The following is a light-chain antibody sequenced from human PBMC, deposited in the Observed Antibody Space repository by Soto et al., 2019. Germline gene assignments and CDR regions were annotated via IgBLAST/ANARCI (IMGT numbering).Light chain of an antibody. CDR1: QSVSSTY. CDR2: AAS. V-gene: IGKV3-20*01. CDR3: QHYGSSPPWT. J-gene: IGKJ1*01. Sequence: DIVLTQSPGTLSLSPGERATLSCRASQSVSSTYLAWYQQKPGQAPRLLIVAASNRATGIPDRFSGSGSGTDFTLTISSLESEDFALYYCQHYGSSPPWTFGQGTKVEVK.